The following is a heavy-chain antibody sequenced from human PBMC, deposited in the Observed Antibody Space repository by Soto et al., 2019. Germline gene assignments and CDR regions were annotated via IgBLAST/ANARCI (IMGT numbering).Heavy chain of an antibody. J-gene: IGHJ6*02. D-gene: IGHD6-13*01. CDR2: INPNSGGT. CDR1: GYTFTGYY. CDR3: ASCPDDCSSWTGVEYYGMDV. V-gene: IGHV1-2*02. Sequence: SVKVACKASGYTFTGYYMHWVRQAPGQGLEWMGWINPNSGGTNYAQKFQGSVTMTRDTSISTAYMELSRLRSDDTAVYYCASCPDDCSSWTGVEYYGMDVWGQGTTVTVSS.